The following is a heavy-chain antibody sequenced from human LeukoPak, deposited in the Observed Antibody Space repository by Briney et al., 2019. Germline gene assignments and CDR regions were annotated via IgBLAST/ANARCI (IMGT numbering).Heavy chain of an antibody. CDR2: INPNSGGT. Sequence: ASVKVSCKASGYTFTGYYMHWVRQAPGQGLEWMGRINPNSGGTNYAQKFQGRVTMTRDTSISTAYMELSRLRSEDTAVYYCARVDWVRGVISDYWGQGTLVTVSS. J-gene: IGHJ4*02. CDR1: GYTFTGYY. V-gene: IGHV1-2*06. CDR3: ARVDWVRGVISDY. D-gene: IGHD3-10*01.